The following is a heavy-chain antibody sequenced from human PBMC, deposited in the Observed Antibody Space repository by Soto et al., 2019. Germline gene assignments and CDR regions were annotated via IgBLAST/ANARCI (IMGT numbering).Heavy chain of an antibody. CDR3: ARDVGHRLRLGALSFDY. Sequence: QVQLVESGGGVVQPGRSLRLSCAASGFTFSSYGMHWVRQAPGKGLEWVAVIWYDGSNKYYADSVKGRFPISRDNSKNPLYQQMNSLRAGDTAVYYCARDVGHRLRLGALSFDYWGQGTLVTVSS. CDR2: IWYDGSNK. V-gene: IGHV3-33*01. D-gene: IGHD3-16*02. CDR1: GFTFSSYG. J-gene: IGHJ4*02.